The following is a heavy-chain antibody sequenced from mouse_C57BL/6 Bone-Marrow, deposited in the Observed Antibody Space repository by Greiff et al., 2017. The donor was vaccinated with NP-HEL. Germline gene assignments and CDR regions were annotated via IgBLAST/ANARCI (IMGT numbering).Heavy chain of an antibody. CDR2: INPSTGGT. J-gene: IGHJ2*01. CDR1: GYSFTGYY. CDR3: ARESY. V-gene: IGHV1-42*01. Sequence: VQLQQSGPELVKPGASVKISCKASGYSFTGYYMNWVKQSPEKSLEWIGEINPSTGGTTYNQKFKAKATLTVDKYSSTAYMQLKSLTSEDSAVYYCARESYWGQGTTLTVSS.